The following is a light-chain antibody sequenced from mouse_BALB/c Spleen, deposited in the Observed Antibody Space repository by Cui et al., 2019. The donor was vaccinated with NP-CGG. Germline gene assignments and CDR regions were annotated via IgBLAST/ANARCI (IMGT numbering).Light chain of an antibody. CDR2: GTN. Sequence: AVVSQVSALTTSPGETVTLTCRSSTGAVITSNYANWVQEKPDHLFTGLIGGTNNRAPGVPARFSGSLIGDKAALTITGAQTEDEAIYFCALWYSNHWVFGGGTKLTVL. CDR3: ALWYSNHWV. J-gene: IGLJ1*01. V-gene: IGLV1*01. CDR1: TGAVITSNY.